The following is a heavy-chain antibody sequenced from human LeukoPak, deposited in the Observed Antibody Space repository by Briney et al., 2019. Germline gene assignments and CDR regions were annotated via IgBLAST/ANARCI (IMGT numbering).Heavy chain of an antibody. CDR2: ISYDGSNK. V-gene: IGHV3-30*18. Sequence: PVRSLRLSCAASGFTFSSYGMHWVRQAPGKGLEWVAVISYDGSNKYYADSVKGRFTISRDNSKNTLYLQMNSLRAEDTAVYYCAKCEEWELLLIGCWGQGTLVTVSS. CDR3: AKCEEWELLLIGC. CDR1: GFTFSSYG. D-gene: IGHD1-26*01. J-gene: IGHJ4*02.